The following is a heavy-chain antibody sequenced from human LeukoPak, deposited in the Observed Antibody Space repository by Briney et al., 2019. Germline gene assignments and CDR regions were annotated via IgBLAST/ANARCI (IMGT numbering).Heavy chain of an antibody. CDR2: INHSGST. V-gene: IGHV4-34*01. J-gene: IGHJ4*02. CDR3: ARLPDHPSDYVWGSYRYPH. Sequence: PSETLSLTCAVYGGSFGGYYWSWIRQPPGKGLEWIGEINHSGSTNYNPSLKSRVTISVDTSKNQFSLKLSSVTAADTAVYYCARLPDHPSDYVWGSYRYPHWGQGTLVTVSS. CDR1: GGSFGGYY. D-gene: IGHD3-16*02.